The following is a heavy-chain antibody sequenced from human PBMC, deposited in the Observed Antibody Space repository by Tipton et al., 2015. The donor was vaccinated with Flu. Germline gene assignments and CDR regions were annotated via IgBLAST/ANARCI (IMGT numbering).Heavy chain of an antibody. CDR1: GGSISSSAYY. V-gene: IGHV4-39*07. D-gene: IGHD6-13*01. J-gene: IGHJ4*02. CDR2: IYYSGST. CDR3: AIDDFGSSWYGY. Sequence: TLSLTCTVSGGSISSSAYYWGWIRQTPGKGLEWIGNIYYSGSTFYNPSLKSRVTISLDKSTNQFSLRLSPVTAADTAIYYCAIDDFGSSWYGYWGQGSLVTVSS.